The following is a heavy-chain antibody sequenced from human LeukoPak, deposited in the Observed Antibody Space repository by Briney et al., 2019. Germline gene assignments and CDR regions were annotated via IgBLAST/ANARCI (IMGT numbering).Heavy chain of an antibody. CDR2: ISYDGSNK. V-gene: IGHV3-30-3*01. CDR1: GFTFSSYA. D-gene: IGHD6-13*01. CDR3: ARDLGYFIDY. J-gene: IGHJ4*02. Sequence: SGGSLRLSCAASGFTFSSYAMHWVRQAPGKGLEWVAVISYDGSNKYYADSVKGRFTISRDNSKNTLYLQMNSLRAEDTAVYYCARDLGYFIDYWGQGTLVTVSS.